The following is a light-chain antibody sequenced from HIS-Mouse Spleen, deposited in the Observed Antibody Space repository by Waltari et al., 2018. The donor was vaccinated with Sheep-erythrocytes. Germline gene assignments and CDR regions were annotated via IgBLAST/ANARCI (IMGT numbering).Light chain of an antibody. CDR2: RNN. J-gene: IGLJ3*02. CDR3: AAWDDSLSGNWV. Sequence: QSVLTQPPSASGTPGQRVTISCSGSSPHIGNNYVYWYQKLPGTAPNLLIYRNNQRPSGVPDRFSGSKSGTSASLAISGLRSEDEADYYCAAWDDSLSGNWVFGGGTKLTVL. CDR1: SPHIGNNY. V-gene: IGLV1-47*01.